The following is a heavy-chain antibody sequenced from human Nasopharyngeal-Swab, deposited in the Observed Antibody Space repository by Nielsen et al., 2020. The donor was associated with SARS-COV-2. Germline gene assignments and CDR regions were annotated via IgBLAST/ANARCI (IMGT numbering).Heavy chain of an antibody. V-gene: IGHV3-9*01. J-gene: IGHJ6*02. Sequence: SLKTSCAASGFTFDDYAMHWVRQAPGKGLEWVSGISWNSGSIGYADSVKGRFTISRDNAKNSLYLQMNSLRAEDTALYYCAKDHGYYYGMDVWGQGTTVTVSS. CDR2: ISWNSGSI. CDR3: AKDHGYYYGMDV. CDR1: GFTFDDYA.